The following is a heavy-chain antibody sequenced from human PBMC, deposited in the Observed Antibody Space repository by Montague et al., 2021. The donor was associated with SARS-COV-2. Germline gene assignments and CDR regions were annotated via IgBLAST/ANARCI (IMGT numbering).Heavy chain of an antibody. J-gene: IGHJ4*02. CDR3: ATDRLSGDYE. V-gene: IGHV3-7*01. CDR2: IKPAGTDK. CDR1: GIIFTNSW. D-gene: IGHD3-3*01. Sequence: SLRLSCAASGIIFTNSWMSWVRQAPGKGLEWVANIKPAGTDKYYVDSVKGRFTISRDNAKKSLYLQMNSLTAEDTAVYYCATDRLSGDYEWGQGTLVTVSS.